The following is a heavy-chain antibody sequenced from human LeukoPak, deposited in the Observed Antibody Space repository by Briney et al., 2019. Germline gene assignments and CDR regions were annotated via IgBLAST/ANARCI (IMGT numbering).Heavy chain of an antibody. D-gene: IGHD3-3*02. Sequence: SETLSLTCTVSGYSISNDNYYWGCIRQPPGMGREWIVSIYYSGSAYYNLSLNTRAIISVNTTKNLYPLKMRSVAADKTAVYYCARQGRYLRLLDVDSWGQGTLVTVSS. J-gene: IGHJ4*02. CDR2: IYYSGSA. CDR3: ARQGRYLRLLDVDS. CDR1: GYSISNDNYY. V-gene: IGHV4-39*01.